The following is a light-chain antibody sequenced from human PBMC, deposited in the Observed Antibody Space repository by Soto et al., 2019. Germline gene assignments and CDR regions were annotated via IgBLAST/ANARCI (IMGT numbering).Light chain of an antibody. CDR1: SSDVGADNY. V-gene: IGLV2-14*03. CDR2: ELT. CDR3: SSYSTTSTLVV. J-gene: IGLJ3*02. Sequence: QSALTQPASVSGSPGQSITISCTGTSSDVGADNYVCWYQQHPDNAPKLIIYELTNRPSGVSNRVSGSKSGNTASLTISGLQAEDEADYYCSSYSTTSTLVVFGGGTKVTVL.